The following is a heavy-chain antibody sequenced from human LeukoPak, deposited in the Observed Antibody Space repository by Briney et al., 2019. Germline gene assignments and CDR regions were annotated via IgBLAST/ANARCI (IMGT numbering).Heavy chain of an antibody. V-gene: IGHV3-7*01. Sequence: PGGSLRLSCAASGLTFSSYWMSWVRQAPGKGLEWVANIKQDGSEKYYVDSVKGRFTISRDNAKNSLYLQMNSLRAEDTAVYYCARHGSLQEYSWIKYCGGDCYSNYFDYWGQGTLVTVSS. CDR2: IKQDGSEK. D-gene: IGHD2-21*02. CDR3: ARHGSLQEYSWIKYCGGDCYSNYFDY. J-gene: IGHJ4*02. CDR1: GLTFSSYW.